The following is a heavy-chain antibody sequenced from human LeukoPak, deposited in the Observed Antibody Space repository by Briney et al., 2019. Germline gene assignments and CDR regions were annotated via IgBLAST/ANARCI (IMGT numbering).Heavy chain of an antibody. J-gene: IGHJ3*02. CDR1: GGSISDYY. CDR3: ARDSNGDRAFDM. CDR2: IYTSGST. D-gene: IGHD4-17*01. Sequence: SETLSLTCSVSGGSISDYYWSWVRQPAGRGLEWVGRIYTSGSTNYNPSLKSRVTMSVDTSKNQFSLNLTSVTAADTAMYYCARDSNGDRAFDMWGQGTMVTVSP. V-gene: IGHV4-4*07.